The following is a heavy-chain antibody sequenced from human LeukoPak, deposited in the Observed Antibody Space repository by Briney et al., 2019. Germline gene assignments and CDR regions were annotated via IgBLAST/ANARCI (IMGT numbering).Heavy chain of an antibody. CDR3: AKSLDALLLWILTDY. CDR1: GFTFNTYG. V-gene: IGHV3-30*02. J-gene: IGHJ4*02. Sequence: PGGSLRLSCAASGFTFNTYGMHWVRQAPGKGLEWVAFIRYDGSNKYYADSVKGRFTISRDNSKNTLYLQINSLRSEDTAVYHCAKSLDALLLWILTDYWGQGTLVTVSS. D-gene: IGHD5-18*01. CDR2: IRYDGSNK.